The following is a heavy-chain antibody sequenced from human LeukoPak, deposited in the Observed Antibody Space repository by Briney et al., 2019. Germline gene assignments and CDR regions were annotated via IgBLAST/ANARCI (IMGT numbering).Heavy chain of an antibody. V-gene: IGHV3-9*01. CDR1: GFTFKDYG. Sequence: GGSLRLSCAATGFTFKDYGMHWVRQPPGKGLEWVTSINWNGGGTDYADSVKGRFTISRDNAKNSLYLQLSSLRPEDTALYYCAKHMRATNTYSFFGLDVWGQGTTVTVSS. CDR2: INWNGGGT. D-gene: IGHD1-26*01. CDR3: AKHMRATNTYSFFGLDV. J-gene: IGHJ6*02.